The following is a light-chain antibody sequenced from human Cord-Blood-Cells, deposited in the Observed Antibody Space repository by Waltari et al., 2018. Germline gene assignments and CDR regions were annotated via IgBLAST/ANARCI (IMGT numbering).Light chain of an antibody. CDR2: AAS. CDR1: QSISSY. V-gene: IGKV1-39*01. J-gene: IGKJ2*01. CDR3: QQSYSTPPAYT. Sequence: DIQMTQSPSSLSASVGDRVTITCRASQSISSYLNWYQQKPGKAPKLLIYAASSLQSGVPSRFSCSGSGTDFTLTISSLQPEDVATYYCQQSYSTPPAYTFGQGTKLEIK.